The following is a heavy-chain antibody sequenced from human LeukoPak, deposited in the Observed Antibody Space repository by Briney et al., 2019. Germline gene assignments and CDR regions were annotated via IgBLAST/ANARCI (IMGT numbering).Heavy chain of an antibody. V-gene: IGHV3-20*04. D-gene: IGHD6-13*01. Sequence: GGSLRLSCAASGFTFDDYGTSWVRQAPGKGLEWVSGINWNGGSTGYADSVKGRFTISRDNAKNSLYLQMNSLRAEDTALYYCARVKRGRAAAGTYYYYGMDVWGQGTTVTVSS. CDR1: GFTFDDYG. CDR2: INWNGGST. CDR3: ARVKRGRAAAGTYYYYGMDV. J-gene: IGHJ6*02.